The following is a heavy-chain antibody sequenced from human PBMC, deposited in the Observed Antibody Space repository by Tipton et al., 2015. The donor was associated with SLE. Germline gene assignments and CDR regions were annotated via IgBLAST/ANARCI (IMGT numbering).Heavy chain of an antibody. Sequence: TLSLTCVVSGGSINTYFWSWIRQPPGKGLEWIGYIYYSGITYYSPSLRSRVTISLDTSRHQFSLKLSSATAADTAVYYCARGSGYTSVFGAFDIWGQGAMVSVSS. V-gene: IGHV4-59*01. J-gene: IGHJ3*02. CDR2: IYYSGIT. CDR3: ARGSGYTSVFGAFDI. D-gene: IGHD5-18*01. CDR1: GGSINTYF.